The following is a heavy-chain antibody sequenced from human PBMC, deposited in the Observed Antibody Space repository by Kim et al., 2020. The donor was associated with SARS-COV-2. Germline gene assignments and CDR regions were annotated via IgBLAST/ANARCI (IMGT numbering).Heavy chain of an antibody. CDR3: ARVSLGSSSWYYFDY. D-gene: IGHD6-13*01. J-gene: IGHJ4*02. V-gene: IGHV3-11*05. Sequence: DSLKRRFTIPRDNAKNSLYLQMNSLRADDTAVYYCARVSLGSSSWYYFDYWGQGTLVTVSS.